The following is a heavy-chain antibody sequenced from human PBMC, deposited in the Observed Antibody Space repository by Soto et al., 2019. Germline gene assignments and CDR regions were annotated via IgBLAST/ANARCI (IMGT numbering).Heavy chain of an antibody. CDR1: GFNLSSYT. CDR2: IRSGSTAM. D-gene: IGHD1-26*01. CDR3: AGLCMTMLCMSHGVGGFYI. J-gene: IGHJ3*02. Sequence: EVQLLESGGGLVQPGGSLRLSCAASGFNLSSYTMNWVRQAPGKGLEWVSDIRSGSTAMCYTDSVKGRFTISRDHHKNALYLQMNSLRGGHSAVYYCAGLCMTMLCMSHGVGGFYIWGPGTLGNLSS. V-gene: IGHV3-48*04.